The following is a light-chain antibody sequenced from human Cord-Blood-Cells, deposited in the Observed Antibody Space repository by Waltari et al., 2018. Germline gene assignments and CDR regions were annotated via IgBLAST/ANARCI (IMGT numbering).Light chain of an antibody. V-gene: IGLV1-44*01. CDR2: INT. CDR1: SPNIGGNT. Sequence: QSVLTQPPSASATPGQRLTISCSGSSPNIGGNTVHWYQQLPGTAPKLLIYINTQRPSGVPDRFSGSKSGTSASLAISGLQSEDEADYYCAAWDDILNGYVFGTGTKVTVL. CDR3: AAWDDILNGYV. J-gene: IGLJ1*01.